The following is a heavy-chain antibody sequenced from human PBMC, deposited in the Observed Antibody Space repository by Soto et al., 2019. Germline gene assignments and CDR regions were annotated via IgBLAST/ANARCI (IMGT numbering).Heavy chain of an antibody. J-gene: IGHJ6*02. CDR3: AKGRLLWFGELFSFYYYGMDV. V-gene: IGHV3-23*01. CDR1: GFTFSSYA. D-gene: IGHD3-10*01. Sequence: GGSLRLSCAASGFTFSSYAMSWVRQAPGKGLEWVSAISGSGGSTYYADSVKGRFTISRDNSKNTLYLQMNSLRAEDTAVYYCAKGRLLWFGELFSFYYYGMDVWGQGTTVTVSS. CDR2: ISGSGGST.